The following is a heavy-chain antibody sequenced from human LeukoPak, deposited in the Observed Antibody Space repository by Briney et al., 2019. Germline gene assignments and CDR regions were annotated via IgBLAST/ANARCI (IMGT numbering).Heavy chain of an antibody. J-gene: IGHJ4*02. CDR2: FDGRGGTI. Sequence: PGGSLRLSCAASGFTFSSYAMSWVRQAPGRGLEWVSSFDGRGGTIYYADSVKGRFTISRDNSKNTVYLQMNSLRAEDTAVYYCAKEKDGSGGYVFDYWGQGTLVTVSS. D-gene: IGHD3-10*01. CDR1: GFTFSSYA. V-gene: IGHV3-23*01. CDR3: AKEKDGSGGYVFDY.